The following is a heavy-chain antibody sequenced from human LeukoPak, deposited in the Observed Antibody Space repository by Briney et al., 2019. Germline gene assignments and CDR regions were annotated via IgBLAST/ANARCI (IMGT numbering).Heavy chain of an antibody. D-gene: IGHD1-26*01. CDR3: AKVVGPTRGAFDI. Sequence: GGSLRLSCAASGFTFSSYAMSWVRQAPGKGLEWVSATGGSGGDTYYADSVKGRFTISRDNSKNTLYLQMNSLRAEDTAVYYCAKVVGPTRGAFDIWGQGTMVTVSS. CDR1: GFTFSSYA. J-gene: IGHJ3*02. CDR2: TGGSGGDT. V-gene: IGHV3-23*01.